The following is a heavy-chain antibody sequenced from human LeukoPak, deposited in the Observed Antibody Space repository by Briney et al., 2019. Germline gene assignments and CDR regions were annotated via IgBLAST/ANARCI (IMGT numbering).Heavy chain of an antibody. CDR3: ARGLRAPGAFDI. CDR2: INPSGGST. CDR1: GYTFTSYY. Sequence: ASVKVSCKASGYTFTSYYMHWVRQAPGQGLEWMGIINPSGGSTSYAQKFQGRVTMTRDMSTSTAYMELSSLRSEDTAVYYCARGLRAPGAFDIWGQGTMVTVSS. J-gene: IGHJ3*02. V-gene: IGHV1-46*01. D-gene: IGHD3-10*01.